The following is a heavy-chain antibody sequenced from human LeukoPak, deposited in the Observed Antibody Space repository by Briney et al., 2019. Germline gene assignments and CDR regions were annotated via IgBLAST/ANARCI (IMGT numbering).Heavy chain of an antibody. D-gene: IGHD2-21*01. V-gene: IGHV3-48*01. CDR2: ISSSSSTV. J-gene: IGHJ4*02. Sequence: GGSLRLSCAASGLTFSSYRMNWVRQAPGKGLEWVSYISSSSSTVYYADSVKGRFTISRDNAKNSLYLQMNSLRAEDTAVYYCAKDLVALDYWGQGTLVTVSS. CDR3: AKDLVALDY. CDR1: GLTFSSYR.